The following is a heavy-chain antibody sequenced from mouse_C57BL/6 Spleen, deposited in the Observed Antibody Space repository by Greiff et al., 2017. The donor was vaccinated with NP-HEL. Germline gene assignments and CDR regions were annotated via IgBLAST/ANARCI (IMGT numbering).Heavy chain of an antibody. D-gene: IGHD1-2*01. V-gene: IGHV5-4*01. Sequence: EVKLMESGGGLVKPGGSLKLSCAASGFTFSSYAMSWVRQTPEKRLEWVATISDGGSYTYYPDNVKGRFTISRDNAKNNLYLQMSHLKSEDTAMYYCARDPSTAGDYWGQGTTLTVSS. J-gene: IGHJ2*01. CDR1: GFTFSSYA. CDR2: ISDGGSYT. CDR3: ARDPSTAGDY.